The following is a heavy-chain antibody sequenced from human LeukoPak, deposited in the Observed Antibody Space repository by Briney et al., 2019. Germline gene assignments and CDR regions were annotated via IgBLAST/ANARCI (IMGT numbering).Heavy chain of an antibody. CDR3: AKLPINRFYYDSGCP. V-gene: IGHV4-34*01. CDR2: INHFGST. J-gene: IGHJ4*02. D-gene: IGHD3-16*01. CDR1: GGSFTGLF. Sequence: SDTLSLSCVVNGGSFTGLFWSWIRQAPGKGLEWIGEINHFGSTNYSPSLKSRVSMSVDASKRQFFLNLSSVTAADTAVYYCAKLPINRFYYDSGCPRGQGTLVTVSS.